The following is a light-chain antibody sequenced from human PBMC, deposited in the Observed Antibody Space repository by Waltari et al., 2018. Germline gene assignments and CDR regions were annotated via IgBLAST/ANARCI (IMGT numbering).Light chain of an antibody. CDR3: QQRSNWHT. Sequence: ENVLTQSPATLSLSPGEAATLSCRASQNVGNSLAWYQHKPGQAPRILIYDAANRASGIPARFSGSGSGTDFTLTISSLEPDDFAVYYCQQRSNWHTFGQGTRLEIK. J-gene: IGKJ2*01. CDR2: DAA. CDR1: QNVGNS. V-gene: IGKV3-11*01.